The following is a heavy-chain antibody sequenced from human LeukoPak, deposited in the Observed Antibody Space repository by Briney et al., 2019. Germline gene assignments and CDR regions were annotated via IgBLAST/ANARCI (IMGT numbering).Heavy chain of an antibody. J-gene: IGHJ4*02. D-gene: IGHD3-10*02. CDR1: GFTFSSYW. Sequence: QSGGSLRLSCAASGFTFSSYWMSWVRQAPGKGLEWVANIKQDGSEKYYVDSVKGRFTISRDNAKNSLYLQMNSLRAEDTAVYYCARDPDVYSGSPYFDYWGQGTLVTVSS. CDR2: IKQDGSEK. V-gene: IGHV3-7*01. CDR3: ARDPDVYSGSPYFDY.